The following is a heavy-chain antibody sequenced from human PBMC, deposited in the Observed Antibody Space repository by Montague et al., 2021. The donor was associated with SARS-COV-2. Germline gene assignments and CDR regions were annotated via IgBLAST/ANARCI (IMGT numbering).Heavy chain of an antibody. CDR2: IYYSGNT. CDR1: GGSITNYY. Sequence: SETLSLTCAVYGGSITNYYWSWIRQPPGKGLEWIGYIYYSGNTNYNPSLKSRVTISVDTSKNQFSLNLKSVTAADTAVYYCARRNALIGYVCFDFWGQGTLVTVSS. D-gene: IGHD3-9*01. V-gene: IGHV4-59*08. J-gene: IGHJ4*02. CDR3: ARRNALIGYVCFDF.